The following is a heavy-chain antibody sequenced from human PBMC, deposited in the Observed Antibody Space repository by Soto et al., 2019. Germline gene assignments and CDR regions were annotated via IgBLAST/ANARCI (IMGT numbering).Heavy chain of an antibody. CDR2: ISYDGSNK. V-gene: IGHV3-30*09. CDR1: GFTFSSYA. D-gene: IGHD3-10*01. CDR3: ARGSTESYPGSRIFDF. J-gene: IGHJ4*02. Sequence: GGSLRLSCAVSGFTFSSYAMHWVRQAPGKGLEWVAVISYDGSNKYYADSVRGRFVISRDNSKKTLYLQMTSLTAEDSAMYFCARGSTESYPGSRIFDFWGRGTLVTVSS.